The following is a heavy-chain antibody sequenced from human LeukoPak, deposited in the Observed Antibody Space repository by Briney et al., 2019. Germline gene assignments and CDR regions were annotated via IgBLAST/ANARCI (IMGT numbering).Heavy chain of an antibody. Sequence: GSQRLSCAAPGFTFSSYAMSWVRPAPGKGLEWGSSISGSDGTTYYADSVKGRFTISRDNSKYTLSLQMNSLRAEDTAVYYCAKDRADYGDFHWFDPWGQGTLVTVSS. CDR3: AKDRADYGDFHWFDP. V-gene: IGHV3-23*01. D-gene: IGHD4-17*01. CDR2: ISGSDGTT. J-gene: IGHJ5*02. CDR1: GFTFSSYA.